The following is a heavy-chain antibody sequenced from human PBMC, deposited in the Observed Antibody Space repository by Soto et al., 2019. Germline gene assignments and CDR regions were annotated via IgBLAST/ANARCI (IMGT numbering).Heavy chain of an antibody. J-gene: IGHJ4*02. CDR1: GYGFTTYG. CDR2: ISAHNGNT. D-gene: IGHD6-6*01. V-gene: IGHV1-18*01. CDR3: ARGRDGDY. Sequence: QVHLVQSGAEVKKPGASVKVSCKGSGYGFTTYGITWVRQAPGQGLEWMAWISAHNGNTNYAQKLQGRVTVTRDTSTSPAYMELRSLTADDTAVYYCARGRDGDYWGQGALVTVSS.